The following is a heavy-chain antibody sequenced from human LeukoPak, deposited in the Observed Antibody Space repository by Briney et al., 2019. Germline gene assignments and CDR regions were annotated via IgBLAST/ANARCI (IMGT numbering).Heavy chain of an antibody. V-gene: IGHV4-59*08. D-gene: IGHD1/OR15-1a*01. CDR3: ARQPSGTAAFDI. Sequence: PSETLSLTCAVSGGSTSSYYWSWIRQSPGKGLEWIAYIYHSGNTNYNPSFKSRVTISVDTSKNQFSLKLTSVAAADTAIYYCARQPSGTAAFDIWGQGTMVTVSS. CDR2: IYHSGNT. J-gene: IGHJ3*02. CDR1: GGSTSSYY.